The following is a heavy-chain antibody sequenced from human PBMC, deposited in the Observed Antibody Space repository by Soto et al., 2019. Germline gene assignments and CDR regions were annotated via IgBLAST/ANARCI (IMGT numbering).Heavy chain of an antibody. CDR2: INHSGST. J-gene: IGHJ5*02. CDR3: ARGSSAQYNWNYRPYNWFDP. Sequence: SETLSLTCAVYGGSFSGYYWSWVRQPPGKGLEWIEEINHSGSTNYNPSLKSRVTISVDTSKNQFSPKLSSVTAADTAVYYCARGSSAQYNWNYRPYNWFDPWGQGTLVTVSS. V-gene: IGHV4-34*01. D-gene: IGHD1-7*01. CDR1: GGSFSGYY.